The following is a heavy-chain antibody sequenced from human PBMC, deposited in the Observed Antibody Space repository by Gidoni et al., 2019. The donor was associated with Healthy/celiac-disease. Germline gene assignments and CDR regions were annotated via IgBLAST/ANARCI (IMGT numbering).Heavy chain of an antibody. D-gene: IGHD2-15*01. V-gene: IGHV1-69*01. Sequence: QVQLVQAGAAVKKPGSSVTVSCKASGGTFSSYAVSWVRQSPGQGLEWMGGIIPIFGTANYAQKFQGRVTITADESTSTAYMELSSLRSEDTAVYYCARSSSVVYCSGGSCYGWFDPWGQGTLVTVSS. J-gene: IGHJ5*02. CDR3: ARSSSVVYCSGGSCYGWFDP. CDR2: IIPIFGTA. CDR1: GGTFSSYA.